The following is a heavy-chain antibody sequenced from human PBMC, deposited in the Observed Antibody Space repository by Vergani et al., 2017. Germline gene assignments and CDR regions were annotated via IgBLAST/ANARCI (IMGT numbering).Heavy chain of an antibody. CDR2: ISGSGGST. J-gene: IGHJ4*02. V-gene: IGHV3-23*01. CDR3: AKHYDFWSGYYRTYYFDY. Sequence: EVQLLESGGGLVQPGGSLRLSCAASGFTFSSYGMTWVRQAPGKGLEWASAISGSGGSTYYADSVKGRFTISRDNSKNTLYLQMNSLRAEDTAVYYCAKHYDFWSGYYRTYYFDYWGQGTLVTVSS. D-gene: IGHD3-3*01. CDR1: GFTFSSYG.